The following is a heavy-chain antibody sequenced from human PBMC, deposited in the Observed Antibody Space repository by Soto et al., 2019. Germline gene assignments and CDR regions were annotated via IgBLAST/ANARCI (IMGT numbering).Heavy chain of an antibody. V-gene: IGHV3-30*18. Sequence: QMQLVESGGGVVQPGRSLRLSCSAAGFTFSGYAMHRVRQAPGKGPEWVAIISFDGGKDYRADSVKGRFTISRDNSKNTLYLLMSRPRDEDTAVYYCAKTAAAGTLCWYFDLWGRGTLVTVSS. J-gene: IGHJ2*01. D-gene: IGHD6-13*01. CDR2: ISFDGGKD. CDR1: GFTFSGYA. CDR3: AKTAAAGTLCWYFDL.